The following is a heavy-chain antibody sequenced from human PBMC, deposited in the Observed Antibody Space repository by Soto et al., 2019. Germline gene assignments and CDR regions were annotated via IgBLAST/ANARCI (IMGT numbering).Heavy chain of an antibody. CDR3: AKDMAHYDFWGNNERGLDV. CDR1: GYSFTSHW. V-gene: IGHV5-51*01. CDR2: VYPGDSDT. Sequence: PVESLKISCKGSGYSFTSHWIAWVRQMPGKGLEWMGVVYPGDSDTRYSPSFQGQVTFSADNAKNSLFLQMDSLRREDTAVYYCAKDMAHYDFWGNNERGLDVWGQGTTVTVSS. D-gene: IGHD3-3*01. J-gene: IGHJ6*02.